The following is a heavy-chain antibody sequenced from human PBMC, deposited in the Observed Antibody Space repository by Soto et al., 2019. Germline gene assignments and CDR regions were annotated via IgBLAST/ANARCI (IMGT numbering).Heavy chain of an antibody. J-gene: IGHJ4*02. D-gene: IGHD3-9*01. CDR1: GDSIRSSDYY. CDR3: ARELTGYSYGPGEVQ. V-gene: IGHV4-30-4*01. Sequence: QVQLQESGPGLVRPSETLSLTCTVSGDSIRSSDYYWTWIRQPPGKGPEWIGNIDSSGSAHYNPSHRSRLTLSLDTPKNQSPLTLRSMTAADTAMYFCARELTGYSYGPGEVQWGRGTLVSVSS. CDR2: IDSSGSA.